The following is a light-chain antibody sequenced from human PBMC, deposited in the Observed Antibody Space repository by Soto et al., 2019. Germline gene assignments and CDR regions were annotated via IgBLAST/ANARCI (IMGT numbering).Light chain of an antibody. CDR1: SSDVGGYNY. CDR2: EVS. Sequence: QSALTQPPSASGSPGQSVTISCTGTSSDVGGYNYVSWYQQHPGNAPKLMNYEVSQRPSGVPYRFSGSKSGNTASLTVSGLQAEDEADYYCSSYAGSNNLVFGGGTKLTVL. CDR3: SSYAGSNNLV. V-gene: IGLV2-8*01. J-gene: IGLJ2*01.